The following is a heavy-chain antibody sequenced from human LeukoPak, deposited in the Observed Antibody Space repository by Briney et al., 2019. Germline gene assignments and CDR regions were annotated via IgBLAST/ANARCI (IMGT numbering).Heavy chain of an antibody. CDR3: ARGGVTGTTNWFDP. J-gene: IGHJ5*02. CDR1: GGSFSGYY. Sequence: SETLSLTCAVYGGSFSGYYWSWIRQPPGKGLEWIGEINHSGSTNYNPSLKSRVTISVDTSKNQFSLKLSSVTAADTAVYYCARGGVTGTTNWFDPWGQGILVTVSS. V-gene: IGHV4-34*01. D-gene: IGHD1-7*01. CDR2: INHSGST.